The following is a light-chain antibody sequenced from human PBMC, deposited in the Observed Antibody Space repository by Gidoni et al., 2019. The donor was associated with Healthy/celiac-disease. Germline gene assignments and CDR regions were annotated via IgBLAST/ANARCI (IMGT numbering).Light chain of an antibody. Sequence: DIVLTQSPGTLSLSPGAIATLSCRASQSVSSSYLAWYQQKPGQAPRLLIYGASSRDTGIPDRFSGSGSGTDFTLTISRLEPEDFAVYYCQQYGSSPQTFGQGTKVEIK. J-gene: IGKJ1*01. CDR3: QQYGSSPQT. CDR1: QSVSSSY. V-gene: IGKV3-20*01. CDR2: GAS.